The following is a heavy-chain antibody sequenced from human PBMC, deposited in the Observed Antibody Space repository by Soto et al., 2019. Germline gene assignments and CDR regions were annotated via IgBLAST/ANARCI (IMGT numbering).Heavy chain of an antibody. CDR2: ISYDGSNK. V-gene: IGHV3-30*18. D-gene: IGHD1-26*01. CDR1: GFTFSSYG. J-gene: IGHJ4*02. Sequence: QVQLVESGGGVVQPGRSLRLSCAASGFTFSSYGMHWVRQAPGKGLEWVAVISYDGSNKYYADSVKGRFTISRDNSKNTLYLQVNSLRAEDTAVYYCAKAELPGDYFDYWGQGTLVTVSS. CDR3: AKAELPGDYFDY.